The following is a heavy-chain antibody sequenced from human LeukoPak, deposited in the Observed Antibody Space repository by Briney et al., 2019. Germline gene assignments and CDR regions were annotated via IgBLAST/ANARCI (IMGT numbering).Heavy chain of an antibody. J-gene: IGHJ6*02. CDR1: GGSISSYY. V-gene: IGHV4-4*07. CDR2: IYTSVST. Sequence: SETLSLTCTVSGGSISSYYWSWIRQPAGEGLEWIGRIYTSVSTNYNPSLKSRVTMSVDTSKNQLSLKLSSVTAADTAVYYCARTPMVRSANWGYGMDVWGQGTTVTVSS. CDR3: ARTPMVRSANWGYGMDV. D-gene: IGHD3-10*01.